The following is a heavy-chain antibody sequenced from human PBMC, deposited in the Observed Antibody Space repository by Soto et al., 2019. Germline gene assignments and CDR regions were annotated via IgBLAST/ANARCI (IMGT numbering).Heavy chain of an antibody. Sequence: SETLSLTCAVYGGSFSGYYWSWIRQPPGKGLEWIGEINHSGSTNYNPSLKSRVTISVDTSKNQFSLKLSSVTAADTAVYYCASRIYCSSTSCYHYGMDVWGQGTTVTVSS. D-gene: IGHD2-2*01. CDR3: ASRIYCSSTSCYHYGMDV. CDR1: GGSFSGYY. J-gene: IGHJ6*02. CDR2: INHSGST. V-gene: IGHV4-34*01.